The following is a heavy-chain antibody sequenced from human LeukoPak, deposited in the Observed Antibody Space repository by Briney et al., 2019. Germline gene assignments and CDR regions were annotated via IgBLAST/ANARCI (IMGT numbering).Heavy chain of an antibody. CDR1: VGSISSYY. D-gene: IGHD3-22*01. V-gene: IGHV4-59*12. J-gene: IGHJ4*02. CDR2: IYYSGST. CDR3: ARDRPYYYDSSGYDY. Sequence: PSETLSLTCTVSVGSISSYYWSWIRQPPGKGLEWIGYIYYSGSTNYNPSLKSRVTISVDTSKSQFSLKLSSVTAADTAVYYCARDRPYYYDSSGYDYWGQGTLVTVSS.